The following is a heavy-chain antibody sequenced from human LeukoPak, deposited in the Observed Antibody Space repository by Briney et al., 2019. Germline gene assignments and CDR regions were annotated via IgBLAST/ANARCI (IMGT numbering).Heavy chain of an antibody. CDR3: ARGGGGDMNGYDPFDY. J-gene: IGHJ4*02. CDR2: MNPNSGNT. V-gene: IGHV1-8*01. CDR1: GYTFTSYD. D-gene: IGHD5-12*01. Sequence: GASVTVSCMASGYTFTSYDINGVRQATGQGLEWMGWMNPNSGNTGYAQKFQGRVTMTRNTSINTAYMELSSLRSEDTAVYYCARGGGGDMNGYDPFDYWGQGTLVTVSS.